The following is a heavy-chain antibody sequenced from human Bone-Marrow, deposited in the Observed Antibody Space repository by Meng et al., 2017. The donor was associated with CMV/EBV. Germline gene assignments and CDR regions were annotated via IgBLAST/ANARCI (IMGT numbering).Heavy chain of an antibody. Sequence: QVQLVQSGAEVKKPGASVKVSCKASGYTFTGYYMHWVRQAPGQGLEWMGWISAYNGNTNYAQKLQGRVTMTTDTSTSTAYMELRSLRSDDTAVYYCARVVAFNYDFWSGSLFYFDYWGQGTLVTVSS. D-gene: IGHD3-3*01. CDR3: ARVVAFNYDFWSGSLFYFDY. V-gene: IGHV1-18*04. CDR2: ISAYNGNT. J-gene: IGHJ4*02. CDR1: GYTFTGYY.